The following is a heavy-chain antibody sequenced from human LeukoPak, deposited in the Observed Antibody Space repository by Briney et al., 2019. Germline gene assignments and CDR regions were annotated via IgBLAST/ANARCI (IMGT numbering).Heavy chain of an antibody. J-gene: IGHJ4*02. CDR1: GFTFSTYV. CDR2: ISSNGDNT. Sequence: GGSLRLSCSLSGFTFSTYVMHWVRQAPGKGLEYVSAISSNGDNTYYAHSVKGRFTNSRDNSKNTLYLQRSSLRADDTAVYYCVRGTGYWGQGTLVTVSS. CDR3: VRGTGY. V-gene: IGHV3-64D*06.